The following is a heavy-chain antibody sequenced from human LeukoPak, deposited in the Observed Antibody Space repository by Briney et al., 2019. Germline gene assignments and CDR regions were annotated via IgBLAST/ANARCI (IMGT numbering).Heavy chain of an antibody. Sequence: PGGSLRLSCAASGFTFSSYAMHWVRQAPGKGLEWVAVISYDGSNKYYADSVKGRFTISRDNSKNTLYLQMNSLRAEDTAVYYCARAVVKYYYDSSGPTLGAFDIWGQGTMVTVSS. CDR1: GFTFSSYA. V-gene: IGHV3-30*04. CDR2: ISYDGSNK. D-gene: IGHD3-22*01. J-gene: IGHJ3*02. CDR3: ARAVVKYYYDSSGPTLGAFDI.